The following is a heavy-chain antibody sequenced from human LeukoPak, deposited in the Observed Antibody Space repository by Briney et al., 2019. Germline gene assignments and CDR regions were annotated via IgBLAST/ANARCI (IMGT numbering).Heavy chain of an antibody. V-gene: IGHV4-4*02. D-gene: IGHD3-3*01. J-gene: IGHJ4*02. Sequence: PSGTLSLTCGVSGGSVINTNWWTWVRPPPGKGLEWIGEVHLDGRTNYNSSLESRLTMSVDVSENQVSLKLTSVTAADTAVYYCAREGGFYRPLDYSGQGTLVTVSS. CDR2: VHLDGRT. CDR3: AREGGFYRPLDY. CDR1: GGSVINTNW.